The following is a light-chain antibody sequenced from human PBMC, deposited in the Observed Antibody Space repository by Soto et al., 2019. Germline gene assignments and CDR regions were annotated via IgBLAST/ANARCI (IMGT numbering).Light chain of an antibody. Sequence: EIVLTQSPGTLSLSPGERVTLSCRASHSVPTNYLAWYQQKPGQSPRLLIYGASTRATGIPERFSGSGSGTDFTLTISRLEPEDFAVYYCQQYGSSPPTFGQGTKVDIK. CDR1: HSVPTNY. CDR3: QQYGSSPPT. CDR2: GAS. J-gene: IGKJ1*01. V-gene: IGKV3-20*01.